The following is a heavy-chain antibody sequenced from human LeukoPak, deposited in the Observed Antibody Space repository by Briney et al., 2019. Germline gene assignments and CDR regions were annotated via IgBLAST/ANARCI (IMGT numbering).Heavy chain of an antibody. CDR1: GFTFSSYE. J-gene: IGHJ4*02. Sequence: GGSLRLSCAASGFTFSSYEMNWVRQAPGKGLEWVPYISSSGSTIYYADSVKGRFTISRDNAKNSLYLQMNSLRAEDTAVYYCASHLWFGELLGWGQGTLVTVSS. CDR3: ASHLWFGELLG. CDR2: ISSSGSTI. V-gene: IGHV3-48*03. D-gene: IGHD3-10*01.